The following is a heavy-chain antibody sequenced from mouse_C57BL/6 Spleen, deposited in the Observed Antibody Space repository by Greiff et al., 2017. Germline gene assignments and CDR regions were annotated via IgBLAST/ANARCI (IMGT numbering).Heavy chain of an antibody. CDR2: FYPGSGTI. V-gene: IGHV1-62-2*01. Sequence: VQLQESGAELVKPGASVKLSCKASGFTFTEYTIHWVKQRAGQGLEWIGCFYPGSGTIKYNEKFKDKATLTADKSSSTAYMELSRLTSEDSAVYFCERDEGNDWDCAWFGYWGQGTLVTVSA. CDR1: GFTFTEYT. CDR3: ERDEGNDWDCAWFGY. J-gene: IGHJ3*01. D-gene: IGHD4-1*01.